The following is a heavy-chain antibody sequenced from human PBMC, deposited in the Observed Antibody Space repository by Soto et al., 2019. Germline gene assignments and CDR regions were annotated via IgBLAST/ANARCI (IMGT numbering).Heavy chain of an antibody. J-gene: IGHJ6*02. CDR1: GFTFSSYA. V-gene: IGHV3-23*01. D-gene: IGHD3-3*01. Sequence: PGGSLRLSCAASGFTFSSYAMSWVRQAPGKGLEWVSAISGSGGSTYYADSVKGRFTISRDNSKNTLYLQMNSLRAEDTAVYYCAKDSCPDYDFWSGSGYYYGMDVWGQGTTVTVSS. CDR2: ISGSGGST. CDR3: AKDSCPDYDFWSGSGYYYGMDV.